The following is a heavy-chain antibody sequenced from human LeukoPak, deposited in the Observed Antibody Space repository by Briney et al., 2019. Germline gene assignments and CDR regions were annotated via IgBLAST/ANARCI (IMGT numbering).Heavy chain of an antibody. CDR3: AREYSSGWYYGY. V-gene: IGHV3-30-3*01. J-gene: IGHJ4*02. CDR2: ISYDGSNK. Sequence: GGSLRLSCAASGFTFSSYAMHWVRQAPGKGLEWVAVISYDGSNKYYADSVKGRFTISRDNSKNTLYLQMKSLRAENTAVYYCAREYSSGWYYGYWGQGTLVTVSS. CDR1: GFTFSSYA. D-gene: IGHD6-19*01.